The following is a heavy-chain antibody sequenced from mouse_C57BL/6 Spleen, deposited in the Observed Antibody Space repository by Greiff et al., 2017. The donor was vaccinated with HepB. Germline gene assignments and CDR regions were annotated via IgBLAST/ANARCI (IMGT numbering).Heavy chain of an antibody. CDR3: ARDYDTSCFDY. V-gene: IGHV5-4*03. CDR1: GFTFSSYA. J-gene: IGHJ2*01. CDR2: ISDGGSYT. D-gene: IGHD2-4*01. Sequence: EVKLMESGGGLVKPGGSLKLSCAASGFTFSSYAMSWVRQTPEKRLEWVATISDGGSYTYYPDNVKGRFTISRDNAKNNLYLQMSHLKSEDTAMYYCARDYDTSCFDYWGQGTTLTVSS.